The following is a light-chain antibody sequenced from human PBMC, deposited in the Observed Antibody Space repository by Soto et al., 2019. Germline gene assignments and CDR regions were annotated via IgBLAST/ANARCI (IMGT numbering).Light chain of an antibody. CDR3: SSYTSSSTEV. V-gene: IGLV2-14*01. Sequence: QSALTQPASVSGSPGQSITISCTGTSNDVGGDNYVSWYQQHPGKAPKLMIYAVSNRPSGVSNRFSGSKSGNTASLTISGLQAEDEDDYYCSSYTSSSTEVFGGGTQLTVL. J-gene: IGLJ2*01. CDR2: AVS. CDR1: SNDVGGDNY.